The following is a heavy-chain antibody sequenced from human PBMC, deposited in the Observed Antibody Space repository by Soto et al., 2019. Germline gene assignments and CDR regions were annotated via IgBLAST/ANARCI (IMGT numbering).Heavy chain of an antibody. D-gene: IGHD3-3*01. V-gene: IGHV3-48*01. J-gene: IGHJ6*03. CDR3: ARIGFYDFWSGYESPMDV. CDR1: GFTFSSYS. CDR2: ISSSGTTI. Sequence: EVQLVESGGGLVQPGGSLRLSCAASGFTFSSYSMNWVRQAPGKGLEWVSFISSSGTTIYYADSVKGRFTISRDNAKNSLYLHMNSLRAEDTAVYYCARIGFYDFWSGYESPMDVWGKGNTVTVSS.